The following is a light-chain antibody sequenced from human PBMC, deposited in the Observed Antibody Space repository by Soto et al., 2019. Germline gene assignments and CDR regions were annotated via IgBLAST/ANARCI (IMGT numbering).Light chain of an antibody. Sequence: EIVMTQSPATLSVSPGERATVSCRASQSVSSNLAWYQQKPGQAPRLLIYGASTRATGFPARFSGSGSGTDFTLTISSLQSEDFALYYCQQYNNWPYTFGQGTKLEIK. CDR3: QQYNNWPYT. CDR1: QSVSSN. V-gene: IGKV3-15*01. J-gene: IGKJ2*01. CDR2: GAS.